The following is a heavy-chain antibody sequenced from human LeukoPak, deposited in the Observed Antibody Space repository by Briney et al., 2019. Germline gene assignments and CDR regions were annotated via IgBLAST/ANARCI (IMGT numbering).Heavy chain of an antibody. CDR1: GFTFSSYA. D-gene: IGHD6-19*01. V-gene: IGHV3-23*01. CDR3: SYYHAEPYSSGWYAFDY. CDR2: ISGSGGST. J-gene: IGHJ4*02. Sequence: PGGSLRLSCAASGFTFSSYAMSWVRQAPGKGLEWVSAISGSGGSTYYADSVKGRFTISRDNSKNTLYLQMNSLRAEDTAVYYCSYYHAEPYSSGWYAFDYWGQGTLVTVSS.